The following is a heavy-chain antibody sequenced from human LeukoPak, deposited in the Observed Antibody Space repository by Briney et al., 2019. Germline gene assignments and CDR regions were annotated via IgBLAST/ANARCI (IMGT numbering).Heavy chain of an antibody. V-gene: IGHV4-38-2*01. CDR1: GFTFSSYS. D-gene: IGHD5-24*01. J-gene: IGHJ4*02. CDR2: IYHSGRT. Sequence: GSLRLSCAASGFTFSSYSMNWVRQAPGKGLEWIGSIYHSGRTFYNPSLKSRVTLSVDTSKNQFSLKLSSVTAADTAVYYCARSRGWLQSHPLGYWGQGTLVTVSS. CDR3: ARSRGWLQSHPLGY.